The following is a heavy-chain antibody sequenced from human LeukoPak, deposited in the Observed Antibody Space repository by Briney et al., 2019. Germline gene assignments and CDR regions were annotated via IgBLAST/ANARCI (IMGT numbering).Heavy chain of an antibody. J-gene: IGHJ4*02. D-gene: IGHD1-1*01. Sequence: GGSLRLSCEVSEVTFRNNWMSWVRQAPGKGLEWVAFTQHDGDDKYYADSVKGRFTISRDNSKNTLYLQMNSLRAEDTAVYYCAKVLPGPFHYWGQGTLVTVSS. V-gene: IGHV3-30*02. CDR1: EVTFRNNW. CDR2: TQHDGDDK. CDR3: AKVLPGPFHY.